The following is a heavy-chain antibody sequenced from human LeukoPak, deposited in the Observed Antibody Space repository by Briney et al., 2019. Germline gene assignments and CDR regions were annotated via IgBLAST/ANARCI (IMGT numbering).Heavy chain of an antibody. CDR2: LRGSGGST. D-gene: IGHD3-16*01. V-gene: IGHV3-23*01. CDR1: GFTFSRYA. CDR3: AKDFWGCLTHFDY. Sequence: GRCLRLSCAASGFTFSRYAMSWVRQAPGKGLEWVSALRGSGGSTYSADAVQGRFTVSRDNSKNTLYLQMNSLRAEDTAVYYCAKDFWGCLTHFDYWGQGTLVTVSS. J-gene: IGHJ4*02.